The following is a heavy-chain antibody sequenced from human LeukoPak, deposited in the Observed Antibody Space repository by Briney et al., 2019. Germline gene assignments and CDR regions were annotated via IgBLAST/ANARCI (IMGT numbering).Heavy chain of an antibody. CDR1: GYTFTGYY. CDR2: INPNSVGT. CDR3: ARVFRGWELSLDY. D-gene: IGHD1-26*01. Sequence: GASVKVSCKASGYTFTGYYMHWVRQAPGQGLEWMGWINPNSVGTNYAQKFQGRVTMTRDTSISTAYMELSRLRSDDTAVYYCARVFRGWELSLDYWGQGTLVTVSS. J-gene: IGHJ4*02. V-gene: IGHV1-2*02.